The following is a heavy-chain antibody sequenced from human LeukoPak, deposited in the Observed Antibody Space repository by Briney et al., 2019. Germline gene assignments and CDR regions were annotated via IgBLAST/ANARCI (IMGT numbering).Heavy chain of an antibody. J-gene: IGHJ4*02. CDR2: IHTEGSYT. Sequence: GGSLRLSCAASGFTFSSYWMHWVRQAPGKGLVWVSHIHTEGSYTSYADSVKGRFTISRDNAENSLYLQMNSLRVEDTAVYYCARAPTVLVGYCSSSSCQADYWGQGTLVTVSS. CDR1: GFTFSSYW. D-gene: IGHD2-2*01. V-gene: IGHV3-74*01. CDR3: ARAPTVLVGYCSSSSCQADY.